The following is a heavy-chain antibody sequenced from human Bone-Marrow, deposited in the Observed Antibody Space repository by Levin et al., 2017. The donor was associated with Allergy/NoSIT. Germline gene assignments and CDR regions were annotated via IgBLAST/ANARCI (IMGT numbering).Heavy chain of an antibody. J-gene: IGHJ4*02. V-gene: IGHV5-51*01. CDR1: GYSFASYC. D-gene: IGHD6-19*01. CDR2: IYPGDSDT. CDR3: VRRLAVSGTTPFAY. Sequence: ASVKVSCKGSGYSFASYCIGWVRQMPGKGLEWMGIIYPGDSDTRYSPSFRGQVTISADKSISTAYLQWSSLKASDTAIYYCVRRLAVSGTTPFAYWGQGTLVTVSS.